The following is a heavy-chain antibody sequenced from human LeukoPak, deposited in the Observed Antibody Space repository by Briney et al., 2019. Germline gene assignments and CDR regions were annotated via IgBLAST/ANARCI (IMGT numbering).Heavy chain of an antibody. J-gene: IGHJ4*02. V-gene: IGHV3-30*18. CDR3: AKGTPGKN. D-gene: IGHD4-23*01. CDR2: ISYDGSNK. CDR1: GFTFSSYG. Sequence: GGSLSLSCAASGFTFSSYGMHWVRQAPGKGLEWVAVISYDGSNKYYADSVKGRFTISRDNSKNTLYLQMNSLRAEDTAVYYCAKGTPGKNWGQGTLVTVSS.